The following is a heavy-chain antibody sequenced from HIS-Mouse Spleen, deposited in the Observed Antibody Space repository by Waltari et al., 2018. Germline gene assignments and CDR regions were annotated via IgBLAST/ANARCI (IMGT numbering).Heavy chain of an antibody. Sequence: QVQLVQSGAEVKKPGASVKVSCKASGYTFTSYYMHWVRQAPGQGLEWMGIINPSGGSTSYAQKFQGRVTMTRDTSTSTVYMELSSLRSEDTAVYYCTRDSPATGTVRYFDYWGQGTLVTVSS. J-gene: IGHJ4*02. CDR2: INPSGGST. CDR1: GYTFTSYY. D-gene: IGHD1-7*01. V-gene: IGHV1-46*03. CDR3: TRDSPATGTVRYFDY.